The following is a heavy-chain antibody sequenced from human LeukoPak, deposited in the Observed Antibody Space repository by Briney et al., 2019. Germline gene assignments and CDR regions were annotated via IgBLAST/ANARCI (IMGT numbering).Heavy chain of an antibody. CDR2: IIPIFGTA. CDR1: GGTFSSYA. D-gene: IGHD2-2*02. CDR3: ARGSDIVVVPAAIDPPAWGAFVI. J-gene: IGHJ3*02. V-gene: IGHV1-69*05. Sequence: SVKVSCKASGGTFSSYAISWVRQAPGQGLEWMGGIIPIFGTANYAQKFQGRVTITTDESTSTAYMELSSLRSEDTAVYYCARGSDIVVVPAAIDPPAWGAFVIWGQGTMVTVSS.